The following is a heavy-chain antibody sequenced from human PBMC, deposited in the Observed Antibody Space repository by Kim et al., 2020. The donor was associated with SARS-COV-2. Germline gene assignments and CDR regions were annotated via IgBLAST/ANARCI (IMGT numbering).Heavy chain of an antibody. CDR1: GYTFTGYY. CDR3: ARHRHVIAAAGGYYYYGMDV. CDR2: INPNSGGT. D-gene: IGHD6-13*01. V-gene: IGHV1-2*06. Sequence: ASVKVSCKASGYTFTGYYMHWVRQAPGQGLEWMGRINPNSGGTNYAQKFQGRVTMTRDTSISTAYMELSRLRSDDTAVYYCARHRHVIAAAGGYYYYGMDVWGQGTTVTVSS. J-gene: IGHJ6*02.